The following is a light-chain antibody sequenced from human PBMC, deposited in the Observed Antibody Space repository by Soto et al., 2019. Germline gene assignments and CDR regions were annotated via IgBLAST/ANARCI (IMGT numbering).Light chain of an antibody. Sequence: QSALTQPASVSGSPGQSITISCTGTSSDVGGYNYVSWYQQHPGKAPKFMIYDVSNRPSGVSNRFSGSKSGNTASLTISGLQAEDEDDYYCSSYTSSSTLVFGGGTKVTVL. CDR1: SSDVGGYNY. CDR3: SSYTSSSTLV. J-gene: IGLJ2*01. CDR2: DVS. V-gene: IGLV2-14*01.